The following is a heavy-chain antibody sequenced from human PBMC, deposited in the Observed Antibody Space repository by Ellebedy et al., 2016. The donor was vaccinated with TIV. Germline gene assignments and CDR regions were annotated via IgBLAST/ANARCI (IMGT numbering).Heavy chain of an antibody. J-gene: IGHJ1*01. D-gene: IGHD3-3*01. CDR3: ATALRGQQLIPEYFQH. Sequence: GESLKISXAASGFTFSVMSWVRQAPGQGLEWISCVSDSGISAYYADSVKGRFTISRDNSKNIVHLQMNSLRAEDTALYYCATALRGQQLIPEYFQHWGQGTLVTVSS. CDR1: GFTFSV. CDR2: VSDSGISA. V-gene: IGHV3-23*01.